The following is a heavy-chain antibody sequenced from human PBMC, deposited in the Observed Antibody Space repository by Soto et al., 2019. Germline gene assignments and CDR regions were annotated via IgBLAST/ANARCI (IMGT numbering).Heavy chain of an antibody. V-gene: IGHV3-23*01. D-gene: IGHD6-19*01. CDR2: ISGSGGST. J-gene: IGHJ4*02. CDR3: AKAVGKQWLVLYFDY. CDR1: GFTFSSYA. Sequence: GGSLRLSCAASGFTFSSYAMSWVRQAPGKGLEWVSAISGSGGSTYYADSVKGRFTISRDNSKNTLYLQMNSLRAEDTAVYYCAKAVGKQWLVLYFDYWGQGTLVTVSS.